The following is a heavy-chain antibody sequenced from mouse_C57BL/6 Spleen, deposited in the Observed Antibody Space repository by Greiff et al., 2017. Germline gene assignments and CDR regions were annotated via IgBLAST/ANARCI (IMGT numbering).Heavy chain of an antibody. D-gene: IGHD1-1*01. CDR1: GYAFTNYL. J-gene: IGHJ1*03. CDR3: ARDYYGSSHGYFDV. Sequence: VQLQQSGAELVRPGTSVKVSCKASGYAFTNYLIEWVKQRPGQGLEWIGVINPGSGGTNYNEKFKGKATLTADKSSSTAYMQLSSLTSEDSAVYFCARDYYGSSHGYFDVWGTGTTVTVSS. CDR2: INPGSGGT. V-gene: IGHV1-54*01.